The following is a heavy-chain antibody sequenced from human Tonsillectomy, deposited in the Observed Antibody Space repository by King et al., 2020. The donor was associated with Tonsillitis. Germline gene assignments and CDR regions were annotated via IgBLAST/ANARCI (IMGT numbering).Heavy chain of an antibody. D-gene: IGHD6-13*01. CDR2: ISGSGGST. Sequence: VQLVESGGGLVQPGGSLRLSCAASGFTFSSYAMSWVRQAPGKGLEWVPAISGSGGSTYYADSVKGRFTISRDNSKNTLYLQMNSLRAEDTAVYYCAKDPGDLYSKEDYGMDVWGQGTTVTVSS. CDR3: AKDPGDLYSKEDYGMDV. CDR1: GFTFSSYA. J-gene: IGHJ6*02. V-gene: IGHV3-23*04.